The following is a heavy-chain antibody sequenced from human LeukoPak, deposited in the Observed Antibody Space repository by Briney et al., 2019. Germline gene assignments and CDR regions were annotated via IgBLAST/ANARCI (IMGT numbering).Heavy chain of an antibody. CDR3: ARIRDGCNDAYDL. Sequence: ASVKVSCKASGYTFTNSYIHWVRQAPGQVLEWMGLINPDGGNTNYAQNFQGRVTLTRDTSTSTVYMELSSLRSEDTAIYYCARIRDGCNDAYDLWGQGTVVTVPS. V-gene: IGHV1-46*01. CDR1: GYTFTNSY. CDR2: INPDGGNT. D-gene: IGHD5-24*01. J-gene: IGHJ3*01.